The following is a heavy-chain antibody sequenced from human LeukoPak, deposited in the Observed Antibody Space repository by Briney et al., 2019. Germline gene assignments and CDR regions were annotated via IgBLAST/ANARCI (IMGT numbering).Heavy chain of an antibody. Sequence: SETLSLTCTVSGGSISSYYWSWIRQPPGKGLEWIGYIYYSGSTNYNPSLKSRVTISVDTSKNHFSLKLSSVTAADTAVYYCARSPHLGMYGYGPWELPVSYFDYWGQGTLVTVSS. D-gene: IGHD1-26*01. J-gene: IGHJ4*02. CDR3: ARSPHLGMYGYGPWELPVSYFDY. V-gene: IGHV4-59*08. CDR1: GGSISSYY. CDR2: IYYSGST.